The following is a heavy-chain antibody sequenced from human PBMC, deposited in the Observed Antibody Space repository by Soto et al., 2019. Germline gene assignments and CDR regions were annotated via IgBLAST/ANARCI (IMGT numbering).Heavy chain of an antibody. V-gene: IGHV3-74*01. CDR1: GFTFSSYW. CDR2: INSDGSST. D-gene: IGHD2-2*01. CDR3: AREGAEGYCSSTSCYEDY. Sequence: EVQLVESGGGLVQPGGSLRLSCAASGFTFSSYWMHWVRQAPGKGLVWVSRINSDGSSTSYADSVKGRFTISRDNAKNTLYLQMNRLRAEDTAVYYCAREGAEGYCSSTSCYEDYWGQGTLVTVSS. J-gene: IGHJ4*02.